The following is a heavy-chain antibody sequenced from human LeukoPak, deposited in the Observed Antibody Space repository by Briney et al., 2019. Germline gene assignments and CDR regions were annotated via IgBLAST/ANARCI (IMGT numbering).Heavy chain of an antibody. J-gene: IGHJ4*02. CDR1: GFTFSSYW. CDR3: ARTYYYGPGDY. Sequence: PGGYLRLSCAASGFTFSSYWMHWVRQAPGKGLVWVSRINSDGSSTSYADSVKGRFTISRDNAKNTLYLQMNSLRAEDTAVYYCARTYYYGPGDYWGQGTLVTVSS. V-gene: IGHV3-74*01. CDR2: INSDGSST. D-gene: IGHD3-10*01.